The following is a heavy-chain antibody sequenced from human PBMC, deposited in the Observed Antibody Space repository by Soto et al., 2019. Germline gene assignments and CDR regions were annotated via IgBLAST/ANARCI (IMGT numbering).Heavy chain of an antibody. Sequence: PSETLSLTCSVSGGSVSSGSYFWSWIRQPPGKGLEWIGYIYYSGSTKYNPSLKSRVTISVDTSKNQFSLKVRSVTTADTAVYYCARLERTVTGYYYYYGVDVWGQGTTVTAP. CDR2: IYYSGST. CDR1: GGSVSSGSYF. D-gene: IGHD4-17*01. J-gene: IGHJ6*02. V-gene: IGHV4-61*01. CDR3: ARLERTVTGYYYYYGVDV.